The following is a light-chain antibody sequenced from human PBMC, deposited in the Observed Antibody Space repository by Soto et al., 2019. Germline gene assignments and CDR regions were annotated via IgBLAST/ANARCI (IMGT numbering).Light chain of an antibody. CDR2: GAS. J-gene: IGKJ1*01. CDR3: QQYDNWPWT. CDR1: QSISDT. V-gene: IGKV3-15*01. Sequence: ETVLTQSPATLSVSPGGRATLSCRASQSISDTLAWYQQKPGQAPRLLIHGASTRAPGFPARFSGSGSGTDFTLTISSLQSEDFAVYYCQQYDNWPWTFGQGTKVDI.